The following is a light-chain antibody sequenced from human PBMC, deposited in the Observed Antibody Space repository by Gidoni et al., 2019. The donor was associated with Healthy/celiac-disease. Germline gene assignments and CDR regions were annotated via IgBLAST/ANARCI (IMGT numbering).Light chain of an antibody. Sequence: DIVMTQSPATLSVSPGERATLSCRASQSVSSNLAWYQQKPGQAPRLLIYGASTRATGIPARFSGSGSGTEFTLTISSLQSEDFAVYYCQQYNNWPPYTFGKGTKREIK. J-gene: IGKJ2*01. CDR3: QQYNNWPPYT. CDR1: QSVSSN. V-gene: IGKV3-15*01. CDR2: GAS.